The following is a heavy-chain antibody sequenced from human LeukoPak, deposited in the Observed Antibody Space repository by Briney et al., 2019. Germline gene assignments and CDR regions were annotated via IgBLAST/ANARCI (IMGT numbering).Heavy chain of an antibody. CDR2: ICYSGST. CDR1: GGSISSSSYY. Sequence: SETLSLTCTVSGGSISSSSYYWGWIRQPPGKGLEWIGSICYSGSTYYNPSLKSRVTISVDTSKNQFSLKLSSVTAADTAVYYCARHSLKTYVLRFLEWLSPFDYWGQGTLVTVSS. D-gene: IGHD3-3*01. J-gene: IGHJ4*02. CDR3: ARHSLKTYVLRFLEWLSPFDY. V-gene: IGHV4-39*01.